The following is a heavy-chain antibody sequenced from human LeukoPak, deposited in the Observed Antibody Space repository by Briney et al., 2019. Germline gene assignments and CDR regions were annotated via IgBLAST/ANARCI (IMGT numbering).Heavy chain of an antibody. CDR3: ARSSSIWRYFDQ. V-gene: IGHV3-74*01. Sequence: SGGSLRLSCAASGFTFSSYGMHWVRQAPGKGLVWVSRINSDGSTTNYADSVKGRFTISRDNAKNTLYLQMNSLRAEDTAVYYCARSSSIWRYFDQWGQGTLVIVSS. CDR1: GFTFSSYG. J-gene: IGHJ4*02. CDR2: INSDGSTT. D-gene: IGHD6-13*01.